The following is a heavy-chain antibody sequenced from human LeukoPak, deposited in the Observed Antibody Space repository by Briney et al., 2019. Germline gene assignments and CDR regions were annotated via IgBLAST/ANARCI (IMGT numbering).Heavy chain of an antibody. CDR1: GFTFSDYY. D-gene: IGHD3-22*01. V-gene: IGHV3-11*01. CDR2: ISSSGTTI. J-gene: IGHJ4*02. CDR3: ARDRRDFDTSGDFDY. Sequence: GGSLRLSCAASGFTFSDYYMSWIRQAPGKGLEWVSYISSSGTTIYYADSVKGRFTISRDNAKNSLYLQMNSLRAEDTAIYYCARDRRDFDTSGDFDYWGQGTLVTVSS.